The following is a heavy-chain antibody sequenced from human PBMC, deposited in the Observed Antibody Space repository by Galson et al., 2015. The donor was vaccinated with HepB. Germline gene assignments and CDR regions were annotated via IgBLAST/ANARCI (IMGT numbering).Heavy chain of an antibody. Sequence: SLRLSCAASAFPLSDYATSWIRQAPGKGLEWVSYFDAGGTTKYYADSVKGRFSISRDNSNNTLYLQMTSLSAEDTAVYYCVRGGYCTSSSCYHLDYWGQGSLVTVS. CDR1: AFPLSDYA. J-gene: IGHJ4*02. D-gene: IGHD2-2*01. CDR2: FDAGGTTK. V-gene: IGHV3-11*04. CDR3: VRGGYCTSSSCYHLDY.